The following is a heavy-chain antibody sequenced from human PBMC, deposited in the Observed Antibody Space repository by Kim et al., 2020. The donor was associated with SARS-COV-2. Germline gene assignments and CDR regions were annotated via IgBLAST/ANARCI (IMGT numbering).Heavy chain of an antibody. J-gene: IGHJ4*02. Sequence: ASVKVSCKASGYTFTSYAMNWVRQAPGQGLEWMGWINTKTGNPTYAQGFTGRFVFSLDTSVSTAYLQISSLKAEDTAVYYCARLPEWSLECSSTSCYKPGGWGQGTLVTVSS. CDR1: GYTFTSYA. CDR3: ARLPEWSLECSSTSCYKPGG. CDR2: INTKTGNP. V-gene: IGHV7-4-1*02. D-gene: IGHD2-2*02.